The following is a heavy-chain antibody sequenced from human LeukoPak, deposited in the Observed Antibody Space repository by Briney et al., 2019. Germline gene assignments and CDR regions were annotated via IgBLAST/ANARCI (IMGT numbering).Heavy chain of an antibody. CDR1: GGSFSGYY. D-gene: IGHD1-7*01. J-gene: IGHJ4*02. V-gene: IGHV4-34*01. CDR3: ARQKPNWNYAHFDY. Sequence: KPSETLSLTCAVYGGSFSGYYWSWIRQPPGKGLEWIGEINHSGSTNYNPSLKSRVTISVDTSKNQFSLKLSSVTAADTAVYYCARQKPNWNYAHFDYWGQGTLVTVSS. CDR2: INHSGST.